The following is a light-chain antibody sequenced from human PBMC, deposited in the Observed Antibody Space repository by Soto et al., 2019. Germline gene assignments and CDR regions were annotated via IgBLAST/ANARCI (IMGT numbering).Light chain of an antibody. Sequence: MMLSAATLSVSLGERVTLSCRASHSVLSNLAWYQQKPGQAPRLLIYGASTRATGVPARFSGSGSGSGTEFILTISSLQSEDFAVYYCQQYNNWPPWTFGQGTNVDTK. CDR2: GAS. J-gene: IGKJ1*01. CDR1: HSVLSN. CDR3: QQYNNWPPWT. V-gene: IGKV3-15*01.